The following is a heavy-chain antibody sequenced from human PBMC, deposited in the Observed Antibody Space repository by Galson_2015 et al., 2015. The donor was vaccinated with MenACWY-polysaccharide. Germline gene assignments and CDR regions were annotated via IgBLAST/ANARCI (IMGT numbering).Heavy chain of an antibody. D-gene: IGHD6-6*01. CDR3: ARVRVIRGSSYFDY. CDR2: IKQDGGEK. J-gene: IGHJ4*02. CDR1: EFIFSNFW. Sequence: SRRLSCAASEFIFSNFWMSWVRQAPGKGLEWVANIKQDGGEKYYVDSVKGRFTISRDNAKNSVYLQMNSLRAEDTAIYYCARVRVIRGSSYFDYWGQGTLVTVSS. V-gene: IGHV3-7*01.